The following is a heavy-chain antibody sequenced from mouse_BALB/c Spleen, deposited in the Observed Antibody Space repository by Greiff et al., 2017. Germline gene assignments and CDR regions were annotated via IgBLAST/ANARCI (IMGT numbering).Heavy chain of an antibody. D-gene: IGHD4-1*01. CDR1: GYSITSDYA. Sequence: ESGPGLVKPSQSLSLTCTVTGYSITSDYAWNWIRQFPGNKLEWMGYISYSGSTSYNPSLKSRISITRDTSKNQFFLQLNSVTTEDTATYYCARNWDDAMDYWGQGTSVTVSS. V-gene: IGHV3-2*02. J-gene: IGHJ4*01. CDR2: ISYSGST. CDR3: ARNWDDAMDY.